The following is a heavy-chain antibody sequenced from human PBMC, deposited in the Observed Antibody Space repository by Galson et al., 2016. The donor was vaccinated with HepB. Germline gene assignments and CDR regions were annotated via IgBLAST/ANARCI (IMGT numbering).Heavy chain of an antibody. J-gene: IGHJ6*02. D-gene: IGHD3-10*01. CDR3: ASETRISTVRGSMISNGVDI. CDR1: GFTFNIYN. V-gene: IGHV3-48*01. Sequence: SLRLSCAASGFTFNIYNMNWYRQAPGKGLEWLSHITRSSNNIYYADSVKGRFTVSGDNARNTLYLHMNGLRGDDTAVYYCASETRISTVRGSMISNGVDIWGRGTTVIVS. CDR2: ITRSSNNI.